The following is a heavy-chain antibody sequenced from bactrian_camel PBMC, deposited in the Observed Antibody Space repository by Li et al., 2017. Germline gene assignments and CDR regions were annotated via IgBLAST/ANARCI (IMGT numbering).Heavy chain of an antibody. Sequence: HVQLVESGGGLVQPGGSLRLSCAASGFTFSSYWMYWVRQAPGKGFEWISSIKSDGGTTYYADSVKGRFTISRDNAKNTAHLQMNSLKSEDTALYYCATARNYGLSFPPADFGYWGQGTQVTV. V-gene: IGHV3S1*01. D-gene: IGHD5*01. CDR3: ATARNYGLSFPPADFGY. CDR1: GFTFSSYW. CDR2: IKSDGGTT. J-gene: IGHJ6*01.